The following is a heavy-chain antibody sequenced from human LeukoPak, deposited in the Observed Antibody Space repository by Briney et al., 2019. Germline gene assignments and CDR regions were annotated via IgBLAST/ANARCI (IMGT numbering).Heavy chain of an antibody. CDR2: IYYSGST. V-gene: IGHV4-59*08. CDR1: GGSINSYY. Sequence: SETLSLTCTVSGGSINSYYWGWIRQRPGKGLEWIGYIYYSGSTNYNPFLKSRVTISVDTSKNQFSLKLSSVTAADTAVYYCARQRGSSSSFDYWGQGTLVTVSS. J-gene: IGHJ4*02. CDR3: ARQRGSSSSFDY. D-gene: IGHD6-13*01.